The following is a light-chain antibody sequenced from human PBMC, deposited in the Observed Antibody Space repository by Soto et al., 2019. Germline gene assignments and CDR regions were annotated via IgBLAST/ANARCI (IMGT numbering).Light chain of an antibody. V-gene: IGLV1-40*01. Sequence: QSVLTQPPSVSGAPGPRVTISCTGSSSNIGAGYDVHWYQQLPGTAPKLLIYGNSNRPSGIPDRFSGSKSGTSASRAITGLQAEDEADYDCQSDDSSLGGLYVFGSGTKLTV. CDR1: SSNIGAGYD. CDR3: QSDDSSLGGLYV. CDR2: GNS. J-gene: IGLJ1*01.